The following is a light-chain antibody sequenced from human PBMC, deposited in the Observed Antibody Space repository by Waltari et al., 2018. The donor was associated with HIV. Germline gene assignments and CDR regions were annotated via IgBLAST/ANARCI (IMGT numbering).Light chain of an antibody. V-gene: IGKV1-8*01. CDR3: KQYYNYPRT. CDR2: AAS. CDR1: QGISSY. J-gene: IGKJ4*01. Sequence: AIRMTQSPSSFSASTGDRVTITCRASQGISSYLAWYQQKPGKAPKLLIYAASTLQRGVPSRFSGSGSGTDFTLTISCLQSEDFATYYCKQYYNYPRTFGGGTKVEIK.